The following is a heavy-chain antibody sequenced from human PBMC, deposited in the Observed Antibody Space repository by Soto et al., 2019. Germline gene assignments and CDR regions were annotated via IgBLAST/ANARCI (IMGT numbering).Heavy chain of an antibody. CDR1: GFTFSDYA. CDR2: VSHDGRNT. CDR3: AKDCGGDCYSLNY. V-gene: IGHV3-30*18. Sequence: GGSLRLSCAASGFTFSDYAMHWVRQAPGKGLEWVAVVSHDGRNTHYADSVKGRFTISRDNSKNTQYLQMNSLRAEDTAVYYCAKDCGGDCYSLNYWGQGTLVTAPQ. D-gene: IGHD2-21*02. J-gene: IGHJ4*02.